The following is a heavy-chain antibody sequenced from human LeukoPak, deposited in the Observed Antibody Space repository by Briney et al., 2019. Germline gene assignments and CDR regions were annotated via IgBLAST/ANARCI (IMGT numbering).Heavy chain of an antibody. Sequence: SVKVSCKASGGTFSSYAISWVRQAPGQGLEWMGGIIPIFGTANYAQKFQGRVTITADESTSTAYMELSSLRSEATAVYYCARVKGQYCSGGSCHINWFDPWGQGTLVTVSS. CDR2: IIPIFGTA. CDR1: GGTFSSYA. D-gene: IGHD2-15*01. CDR3: ARVKGQYCSGGSCHINWFDP. J-gene: IGHJ5*02. V-gene: IGHV1-69*13.